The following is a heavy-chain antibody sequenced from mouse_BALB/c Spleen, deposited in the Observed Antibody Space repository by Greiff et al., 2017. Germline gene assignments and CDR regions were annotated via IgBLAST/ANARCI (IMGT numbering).Heavy chain of an antibody. CDR2: ISSGGSYT. Sequence: EVQRVESGGGLVKPGGSLKLSCAASGFTFSSYAMSWVRQSPEKRLEWVAEISSGGSYTYYPDTVTGRFTISRDNAKNTLYLEMSSLRSEDTAMYYCARTTTVVAYYFDYWGQGTTLTVSS. V-gene: IGHV5-9-4*01. CDR1: GFTFSSYA. J-gene: IGHJ2*01. D-gene: IGHD1-1*01. CDR3: ARTTTVVAYYFDY.